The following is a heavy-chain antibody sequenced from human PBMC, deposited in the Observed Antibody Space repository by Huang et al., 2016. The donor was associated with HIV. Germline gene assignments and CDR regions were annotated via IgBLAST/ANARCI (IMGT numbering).Heavy chain of an antibody. Sequence: LVESGGGLVRPGGSLRLSCAGSTVTFSAYWMTWVRQAAGQGMEGVASIRQDGSEKHYVDAVEGRFNISRDNGKKLLFLEMRSLGVDDTAVYFCATKADAMDVWGQGTTVIVSS. CDR3: ATKADAMDV. J-gene: IGHJ6*02. CDR2: IRQDGSEK. D-gene: IGHD2-8*01. V-gene: IGHV3-7*01. CDR1: TVTFSAYW.